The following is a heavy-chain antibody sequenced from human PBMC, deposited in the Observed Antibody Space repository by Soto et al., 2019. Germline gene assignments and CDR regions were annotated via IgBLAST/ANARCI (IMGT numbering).Heavy chain of an antibody. CDR2: INHSGST. CDR1: GGSFSGYY. J-gene: IGHJ5*02. Sequence: SETLSLTCAVYGGSFSGYYWSGFRQPPGKGLEWIGEINHSGSTNYNPSLKSRVTISVDTSKNQFSLKLSSVTAADTAVYYCARGKVAGYSSGWYRLGYWFDPWGQGTLVTVSS. CDR3: ARGKVAGYSSGWYRLGYWFDP. V-gene: IGHV4-34*01. D-gene: IGHD6-19*01.